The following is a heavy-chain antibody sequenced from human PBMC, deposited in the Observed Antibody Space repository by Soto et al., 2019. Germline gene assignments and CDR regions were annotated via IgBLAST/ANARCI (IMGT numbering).Heavy chain of an antibody. CDR3: ARKSSGWTLDY. CDR1: GGSMSNYY. J-gene: IGHJ4*02. CDR2: IYYSGST. D-gene: IGHD6-19*01. V-gene: IGHV4-59*01. Sequence: PSETLSLTCTVSGGSMSNYYWTWIRQPPGKGLEWIGYIYYSGSTNYNPSLESRVTISVDTSKSQSSLNLSSVTAADTAVYYCARKSSGWTLDYWGQGALVTVSS.